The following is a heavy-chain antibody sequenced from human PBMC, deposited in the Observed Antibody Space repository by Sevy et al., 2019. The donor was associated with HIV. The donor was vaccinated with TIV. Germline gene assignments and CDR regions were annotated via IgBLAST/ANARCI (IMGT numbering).Heavy chain of an antibody. Sequence: ASVKVSCKISGYRLSELSMHWVRQAPGKGLEWMGRFDPEDGELVYAQKFQGRVTVTKDTSTDTAYMELSRLRAEDTAVYYCATGREYYDENSGYFDYWGPGTLVTVSS. CDR2: FDPEDGEL. J-gene: IGHJ4*02. CDR1: GYRLSELS. D-gene: IGHD3-22*01. V-gene: IGHV1-24*01. CDR3: ATGREYYDENSGYFDY.